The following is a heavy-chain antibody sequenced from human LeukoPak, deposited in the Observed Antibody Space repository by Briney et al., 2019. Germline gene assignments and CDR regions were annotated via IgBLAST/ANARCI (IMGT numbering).Heavy chain of an antibody. V-gene: IGHV4-59*01. CDR2: IYYSGST. CDR3: ARDSSADSHYYYYYMDV. D-gene: IGHD4-11*01. Sequence: SETLSLTCTVSGGSISSYYWSWIRQPPGKGLEWIGYIYYSGSTNYNPSLKSRVTISVDTSKNQFSLKLSSVTAADTAVYYCARDSSADSHYYYYYMDVWGKGTTVTVSS. J-gene: IGHJ6*03. CDR1: GGSISSYY.